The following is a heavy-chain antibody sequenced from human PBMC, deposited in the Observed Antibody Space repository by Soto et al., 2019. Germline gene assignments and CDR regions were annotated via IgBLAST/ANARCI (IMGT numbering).Heavy chain of an antibody. CDR3: AKDLVDTAMVTTGFDY. J-gene: IGHJ4*02. Sequence: GGSLRLSCAASGFTFSSYAMSWVRQAPGKGLEWVSAISGSGGSTYYADSVKGRFTISRDNSKNTLYLQMNSLRAEDTAVYYCAKDLVDTAMVTTGFDYWGQGTLVTVSS. D-gene: IGHD5-18*01. V-gene: IGHV3-23*01. CDR1: GFTFSSYA. CDR2: ISGSGGST.